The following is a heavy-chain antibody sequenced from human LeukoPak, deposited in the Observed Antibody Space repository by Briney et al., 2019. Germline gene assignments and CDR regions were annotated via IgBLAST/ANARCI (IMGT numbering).Heavy chain of an antibody. J-gene: IGHJ4*02. CDR1: GYTFTSYG. Sequence: ASVKVSCKASGYTFTSYGISWVRQAPGQGLEWMGRIIPILGIANYVQKFQGRVTITADKSTSTAYMELSSLRSEDTAVYYCARGQQLVPFDYWGQGTLVTVSS. V-gene: IGHV1-69*04. D-gene: IGHD6-13*01. CDR2: IIPILGIA. CDR3: ARGQQLVPFDY.